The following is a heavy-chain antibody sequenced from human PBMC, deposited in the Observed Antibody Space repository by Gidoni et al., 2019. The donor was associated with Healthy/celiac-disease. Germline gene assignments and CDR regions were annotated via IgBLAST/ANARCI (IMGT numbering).Heavy chain of an antibody. V-gene: IGHV4-34*01. CDR3: ARVTMVRGVIDY. D-gene: IGHD3-10*01. J-gene: IGHJ4*02. Sequence: GKGLEWIGEINHSGSTNYNPSLKSRVTISVDTSKNQFSLKLSSVTAADTAVYYCARVTMVRGVIDYWGQGTLVTVSS. CDR2: INHSGST.